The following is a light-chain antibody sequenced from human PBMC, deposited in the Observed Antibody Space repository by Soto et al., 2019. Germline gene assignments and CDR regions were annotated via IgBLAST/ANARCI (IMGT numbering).Light chain of an antibody. J-gene: IGKJ5*01. V-gene: IGKV3-11*01. CDR2: DAS. CDR3: QQRYRWPPIT. Sequence: EIVLTQSPATLSLSPGERATLSCRASQSVSSYLAWYQQKPGQAPRLLIYDASNRATGVPARFSGSGSGTDFTLTISSLEPEDFAVYYCQQRYRWPPITFGQGTRLGIK. CDR1: QSVSSY.